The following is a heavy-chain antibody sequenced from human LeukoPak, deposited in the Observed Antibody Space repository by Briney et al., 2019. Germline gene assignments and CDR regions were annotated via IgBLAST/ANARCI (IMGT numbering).Heavy chain of an antibody. CDR2: INPNSGGT. CDR1: GYTFTGYY. CDR3: ARESPGGDDFWSGPDY. Sequence: ASVKVSCKASGYTFTGYYMHWVRQAPGQGLEWMGWINPNSGGTNYAQKCQGRVTMTRDTSISTAYMELSRLRSDDTAVYYCARESPGGDDFWSGPDYWGQGTLVTVSS. V-gene: IGHV1-2*02. J-gene: IGHJ4*02. D-gene: IGHD3-3*01.